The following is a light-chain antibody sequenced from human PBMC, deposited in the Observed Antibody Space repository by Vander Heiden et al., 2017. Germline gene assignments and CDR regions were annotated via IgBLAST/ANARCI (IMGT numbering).Light chain of an antibody. Sequence: EIVLTQSPATLPLSPGERATLSCRASQSVSSYLAWYQQKAGQAPRLLIYDASNRATGIPARFSGSGSGTDFTLTISSLQPEDFAVYYCQQCFSWPLTFGGGTKVEIK. CDR3: QQCFSWPLT. V-gene: IGKV3-11*01. CDR1: QSVSSY. CDR2: DAS. J-gene: IGKJ4*01.